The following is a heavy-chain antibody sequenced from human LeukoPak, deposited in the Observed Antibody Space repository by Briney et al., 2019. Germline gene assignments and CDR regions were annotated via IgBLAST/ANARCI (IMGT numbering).Heavy chain of an antibody. CDR2: ISAYNGNT. J-gene: IGHJ6*04. Sequence: ASVKVSYKASGYTFTSYGISWVRQAPGQGLEWMGWISAYNGNTNYAQKLQGRVTMTTDTSTSTAYMELRSLRSDDTAVYYCARVSMDIVVVPAAIGYYGMDVWGKGTTVTVSS. V-gene: IGHV1-18*04. CDR3: ARVSMDIVVVPAAIGYYGMDV. CDR1: GYTFTSYG. D-gene: IGHD2-2*03.